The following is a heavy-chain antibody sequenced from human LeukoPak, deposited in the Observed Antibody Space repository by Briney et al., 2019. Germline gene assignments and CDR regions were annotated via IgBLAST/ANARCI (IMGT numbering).Heavy chain of an antibody. CDR2: IYYSGST. CDR3: ARRGYCSGGSCYPNWFDP. Sequence: SETLSLTCTVSGGSISGYYWSWIRQPPGKGLEWIGYIYYSGSTNYNPSLKSRVTISVDTSKNQFSLKLSSVTAADTAVYYCARRGYCSGGSCYPNWFDPWGQGTLVTVSS. V-gene: IGHV4-59*08. J-gene: IGHJ5*02. CDR1: GGSISGYY. D-gene: IGHD2-15*01.